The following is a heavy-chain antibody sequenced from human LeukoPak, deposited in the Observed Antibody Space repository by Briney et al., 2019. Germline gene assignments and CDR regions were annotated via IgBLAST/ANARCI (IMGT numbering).Heavy chain of an antibody. Sequence: PGGSLRLSCVASGFTFRTYTMNWVRQAPGQGLEWVSSISSSGTYIYYADSVRGRFTISRDNAKNSLYLQMNSLRAEDTAVYYCAKFLPTHIVVANYYFDYWGQGTLVTVSS. CDR2: ISSSGTYI. CDR3: AKFLPTHIVVANYYFDY. D-gene: IGHD2-21*01. J-gene: IGHJ4*02. CDR1: GFTFRTYT. V-gene: IGHV3-21*01.